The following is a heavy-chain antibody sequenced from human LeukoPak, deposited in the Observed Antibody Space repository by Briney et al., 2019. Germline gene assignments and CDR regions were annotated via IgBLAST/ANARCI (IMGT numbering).Heavy chain of an antibody. V-gene: IGHV4-59*08. J-gene: IGHJ5*02. Sequence: PSETLSLTCTVSGGSINTYFWSWIRQPPGKGLEWIGYIYYSGSTNYNPSLKSRVTISVDTSKNQFSLKLSSVTAADTAVYYCARLTLNWFDPWGQGTLVTVSS. CDR3: ARLTLNWFDP. CDR1: GGSINTYF. CDR2: IYYSGST.